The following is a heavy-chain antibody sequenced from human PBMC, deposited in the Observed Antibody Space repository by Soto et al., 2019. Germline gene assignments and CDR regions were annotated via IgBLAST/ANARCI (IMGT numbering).Heavy chain of an antibody. CDR2: IRYTGSF. V-gene: IGHV4-30-4*01. J-gene: IGHJ6*02. CDR3: VREDDGSDRDYYGLDV. D-gene: IGHD2-21*02. Sequence: SGTLSLTCTVSGVSLNSEHYHWTWHRQAPGKGREWVGYIRYTGSFRDNPSLQSRITMSVDTYNNLSSLNLSSVTAADTAVYFCVREDDGSDRDYYGLDVWGQGTMVTVSS. CDR1: GVSLNSEHYH.